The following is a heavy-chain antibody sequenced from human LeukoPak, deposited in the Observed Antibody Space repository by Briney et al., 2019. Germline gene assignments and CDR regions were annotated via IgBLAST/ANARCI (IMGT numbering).Heavy chain of an antibody. J-gene: IGHJ4*02. CDR3: ARDSSGWYYFDY. V-gene: IGHV3-48*03. D-gene: IGHD6-19*01. CDR2: ISRSSGSSI. Sequence: PGGSLRLSCAASGFTFSNYEMNWVRQAPGKGLEWVSYISRSSGSSIYYADSVKGRFTISRDNAKNSLYLQINSLRAEDTAVYYCARDSSGWYYFDYWGQGILVTVSS. CDR1: GFTFSNYE.